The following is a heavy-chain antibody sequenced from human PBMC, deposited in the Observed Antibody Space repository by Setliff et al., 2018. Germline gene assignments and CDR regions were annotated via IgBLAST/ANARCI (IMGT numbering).Heavy chain of an antibody. CDR1: GYTFTNFG. Sequence: ASVKVSCKASGYTFTNFGITWVRQAPGQGLEWMGWININNFNTKYAQKLQDRVTMTTDTSTSTAYMDLRSLRSDDTAVYYCARSRDSGFYHQRDAYDIWGQGTMVTVSS. V-gene: IGHV1-18*01. D-gene: IGHD1-26*01. CDR3: ARSRDSGFYHQRDAYDI. CDR2: ININNFNT. J-gene: IGHJ3*02.